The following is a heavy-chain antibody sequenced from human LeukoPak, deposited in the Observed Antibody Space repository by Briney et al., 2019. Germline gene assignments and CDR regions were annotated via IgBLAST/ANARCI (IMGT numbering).Heavy chain of an antibody. J-gene: IGHJ4*02. CDR1: GYTLTELS. Sequence: VKVSCKVSGYTLTELSMHWVRQAPGKGLEWMGGFDPEDGETIYAQKFQGRVTMTEDTSTDTAYMELSSLGSEDTAVYYCATDRSGWGPRNIYYFDYWGQGTLVTVSS. V-gene: IGHV1-24*01. CDR2: FDPEDGET. D-gene: IGHD6-19*01. CDR3: ATDRSGWGPRNIYYFDY.